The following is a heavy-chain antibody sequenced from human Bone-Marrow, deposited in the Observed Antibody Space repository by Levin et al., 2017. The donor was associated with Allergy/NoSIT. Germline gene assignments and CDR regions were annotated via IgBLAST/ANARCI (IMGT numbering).Heavy chain of an antibody. CDR3: ARGGTTPVGYFQH. D-gene: IGHD4-11*01. CDR1: GYTFTDYY. J-gene: IGHJ1*01. CDR2: INPNSGGT. Sequence: ASVKVSCKASGYTFTDYYMHWVRQAPGQGLEWMGRINPNSGGTNYAQKFQGRVTMTRDTSISTAYMELSRLRSDDTAVYYCARGGTTPVGYFQHWGQGTLVTVSS. V-gene: IGHV1-2*06.